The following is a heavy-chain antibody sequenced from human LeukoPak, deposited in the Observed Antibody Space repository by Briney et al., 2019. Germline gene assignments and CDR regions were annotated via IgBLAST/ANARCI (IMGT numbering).Heavy chain of an antibody. Sequence: PPETLSLTCSVSGGSISSSSYYWGWIRQPPGKGLEWIGNIYHSGRTYYNPSLKSRVTISVDTSKNQFSLQVSSVTAADTAVYYCAKLGGYFDSSGINGFWGQGTVNTVS. D-gene: IGHD3-22*01. V-gene: IGHV4-39*01. CDR1: GGSISSSSYY. J-gene: IGHJ1*01. CDR2: IYHSGRT. CDR3: AKLGGYFDSSGINGF.